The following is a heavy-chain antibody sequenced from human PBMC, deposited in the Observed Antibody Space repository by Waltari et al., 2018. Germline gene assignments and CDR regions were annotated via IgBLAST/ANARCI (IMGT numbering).Heavy chain of an antibody. CDR2: INYDGSQK. CDR3: AKSRGFEY. Sequence: EVQLVESGGGLVQPGGSLRLSCGAAGFPFSRYWMSWVRQTPGKGLEWVANINYDGSQKYYVDSVKGRFTISRDNAKNSLYLQMNSLRVEDMAVYYCAKSRGFEYWGQGTLITVSS. V-gene: IGHV3-7*01. J-gene: IGHJ4*02. CDR1: GFPFSRYW. D-gene: IGHD2-2*01.